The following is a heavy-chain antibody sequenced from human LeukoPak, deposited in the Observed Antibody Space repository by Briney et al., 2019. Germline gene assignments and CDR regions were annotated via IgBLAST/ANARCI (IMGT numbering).Heavy chain of an antibody. V-gene: IGHV3-48*04. CDR1: GFTLSSYW. J-gene: IGHJ4*02. CDR2: ISSSGSTI. CDR3: ARGSTAMVFGLDY. D-gene: IGHD5-18*01. Sequence: GGSLRLSCAASGFTLSSYWMTWVRQAPGKGLEWVSYISSSGSTIYYADSVKGRFTISRDNAKNSLYLQMNSLRAEDTAVYYCARGSTAMVFGLDYWGQGTLVTVSS.